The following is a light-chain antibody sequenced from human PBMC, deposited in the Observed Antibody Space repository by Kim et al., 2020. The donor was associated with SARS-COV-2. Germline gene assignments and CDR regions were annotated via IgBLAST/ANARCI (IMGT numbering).Light chain of an antibody. J-gene: IGLJ2*01. CDR3: QSYDSSSVV. CDR2: ENN. CDR1: SGSIADY. Sequence: PGKTVTISCTRNSGSIADYVQWYQQRPGSAPTTMIYENNLRPSGVPDRFSGSIDSSSNSASLTISGLKTEDEADYYCQSYDSSSVVFGGGTKLTVL. V-gene: IGLV6-57*03.